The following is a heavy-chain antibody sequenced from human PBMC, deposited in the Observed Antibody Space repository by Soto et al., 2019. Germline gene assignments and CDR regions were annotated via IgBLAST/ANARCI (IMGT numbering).Heavy chain of an antibody. Sequence: QVQLVQSGAEVKKPGSSVKVSCKASGGTFSSYAISWVRQAPGQGLEWMGGIIPIFGTANYAQKFQGRVTITADESTSTASMALTXLRSEDTAVYYCARGSDIVLVPAAIAYYYYYGMDVWGQGTTVTVSS. D-gene: IGHD2-2*01. V-gene: IGHV1-69*12. J-gene: IGHJ6*02. CDR2: IIPIFGTA. CDR3: ARGSDIVLVPAAIAYYYYYGMDV. CDR1: GGTFSSYA.